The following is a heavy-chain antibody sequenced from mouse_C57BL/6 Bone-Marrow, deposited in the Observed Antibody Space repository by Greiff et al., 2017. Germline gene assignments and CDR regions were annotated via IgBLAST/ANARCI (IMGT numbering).Heavy chain of an antibody. Sequence: EVQLVESGGGLVQPGGSMKLSCVASGFTFSNYWMNWVRQSPEKGLEWVAKIRLKSDNYATHYAESVKGRFTISRDDSTSSVYLQMNNLRAEDTGIYYCTRTTDYAWFAYWGQGTLVTVSA. J-gene: IGHJ3*01. CDR1: GFTFSNYW. CDR2: IRLKSDNYAT. CDR3: TRTTDYAWFAY. V-gene: IGHV6-3*01. D-gene: IGHD1-1*02.